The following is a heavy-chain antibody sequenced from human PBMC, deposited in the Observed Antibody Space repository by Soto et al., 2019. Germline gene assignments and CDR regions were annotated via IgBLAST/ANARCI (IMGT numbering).Heavy chain of an antibody. V-gene: IGHV4-39*01. Sequence: PSATLSLTSTISGRYISINSYDWGWIRQPPGKGLVGVGRIYSSASTYCNPSLKRRVAISIHTTHKQFSLKLNSWTAANTAVYYCARHYGYEVFDYWGQGTLVTVPS. J-gene: IGHJ4*02. D-gene: IGHD5-18*01. CDR3: ARHYGYEVFDY. CDR1: GRYISINSYD. CDR2: IYSSAST.